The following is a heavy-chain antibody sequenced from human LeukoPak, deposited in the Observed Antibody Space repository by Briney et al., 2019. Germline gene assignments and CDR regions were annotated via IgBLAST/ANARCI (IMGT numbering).Heavy chain of an antibody. J-gene: IGHJ6*02. CDR1: GFSFSNYW. D-gene: IGHD6-13*01. CDR2: IKHDGSEQ. CDR3: ASGSAGRYGLDL. Sequence: EGSLRLSCAASGFSFSNYWTSWMREAPGKGLEWVAHIKHDGSEQYYVDSVKDRFTISRDNAQSSLYLQMSNRRVEDTAEYYCASGSAGRYGLDLWGQGTTVTVSS. V-gene: IGHV3-7*05.